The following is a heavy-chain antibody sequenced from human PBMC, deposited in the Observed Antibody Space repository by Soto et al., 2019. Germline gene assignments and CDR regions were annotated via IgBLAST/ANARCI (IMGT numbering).Heavy chain of an antibody. CDR2: ISAHNGNT. V-gene: IGHV1-18*01. D-gene: IGHD3-16*01. CDR3: ARGRYGGY. CDR1: GYTFTSYG. J-gene: IGHJ4*02. Sequence: QVHLVQSGAEVKKPGASVKVSCKASGYTFTSYGITWVRQAPGQGLEWMGWISAHNGNTDYAQKLQGRVIVTRDTSTSTAYMELRRLISDDTAVYCCARGRYGGYWGQEALVTVSS.